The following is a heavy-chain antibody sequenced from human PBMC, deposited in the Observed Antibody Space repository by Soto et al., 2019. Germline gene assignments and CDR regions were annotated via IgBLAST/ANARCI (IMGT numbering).Heavy chain of an antibody. Sequence: EVQLVQTGGGLIKPGGSLSLPCAASGLSVSDKYMSWVRQAPGKGLEWVSLTYTGGNSYFADFVKGRFIVSRDISKNTLFLHMTSLAAEDTAVYYCAREGYAYGLDFWGQGSLVTVSS. CDR2: TYTGGNS. D-gene: IGHD3-10*01. J-gene: IGHJ4*02. CDR3: AREGYAYGLDF. CDR1: GLSVSDKY. V-gene: IGHV3-53*02.